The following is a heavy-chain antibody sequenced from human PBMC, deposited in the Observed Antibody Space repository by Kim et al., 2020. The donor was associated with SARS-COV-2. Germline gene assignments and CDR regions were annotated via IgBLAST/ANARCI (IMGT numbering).Heavy chain of an antibody. CDR1: GFTFSSYA. CDR2: ISYDGSNK. CDR3: ARGAIVVVTAPFGY. Sequence: GGSLRLSCAASGFTFSSYAMHWVRQAPGKGVELVAVISYDGSNKYYADSVKGRFTISRDNSKNTLYLQMNSLRAEDTAVYYCARGAIVVVTAPFGYWGQRTLVTVSS. V-gene: IGHV3-30*04. J-gene: IGHJ4*02. D-gene: IGHD2-21*02.